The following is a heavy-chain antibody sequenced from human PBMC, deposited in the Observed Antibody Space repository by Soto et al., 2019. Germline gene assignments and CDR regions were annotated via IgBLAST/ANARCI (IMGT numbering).Heavy chain of an antibody. CDR2: IYFTGTT. Sequence: SATRSLTCPVSGGSISSGGYSWSWIRQYPGKGLEWIGYIYFTGTTYYSPSLKSRVTISVDTSKNQFSLKLSSVTAADTAVYYCARFDYGDFRNWFDPWGQGTLVTVSS. CDR1: GGSISSGGYS. CDR3: ARFDYGDFRNWFDP. V-gene: IGHV4-31*03. D-gene: IGHD4-17*01. J-gene: IGHJ5*02.